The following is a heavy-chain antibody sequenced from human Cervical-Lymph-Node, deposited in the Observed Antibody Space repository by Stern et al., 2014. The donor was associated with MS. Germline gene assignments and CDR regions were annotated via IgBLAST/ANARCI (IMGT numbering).Heavy chain of an antibody. CDR2: VSAEKGYT. CDR1: GYIFTSYG. V-gene: IGHV1-18*01. D-gene: IGHD3-3*01. Sequence: VQLVESGAEVKKPGASVKVSCKASGYIFTSYGISWVRQAPGQGLEWMGWVSAEKGYTTYVQKVQGRVSMTTDTSTNTAYMELSSLRSDDTALYYCARDSLIRTFGVEEGMDVWGQGTTVTVSS. J-gene: IGHJ6*02. CDR3: ARDSLIRTFGVEEGMDV.